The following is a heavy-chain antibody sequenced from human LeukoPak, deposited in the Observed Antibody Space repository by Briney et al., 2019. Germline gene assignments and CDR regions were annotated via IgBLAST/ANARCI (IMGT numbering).Heavy chain of an antibody. CDR2: IYYSGST. CDR1: FGSISSSSYY. CDR3: ASLRERSYYARGFDY. D-gene: IGHD3-3*01. Sequence: SETLSLTCTVSFGSISSSSYYWASIRQPPGTGLGCIWSIYYSGSTSYNPSLKSRFTISVDTSKNQCSLKLSSVTAADTAVYYCASLRERSYYARGFDYWGQGTLVTVSS. J-gene: IGHJ4*02. V-gene: IGHV4-39*01.